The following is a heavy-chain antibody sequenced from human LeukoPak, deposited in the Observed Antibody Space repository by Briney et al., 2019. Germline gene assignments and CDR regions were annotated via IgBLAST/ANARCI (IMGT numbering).Heavy chain of an antibody. D-gene: IGHD3-10*01. V-gene: IGHV4-34*01. J-gene: IGHJ4*02. CDR2: INHSGST. Sequence: PSDTLSLTCAVYGGSFSGYYWTWVRQPPGKGLEWIGEINHSGSTNYDPSLKSRVTISVDTSKNQFSLKLGSVNVADTAVYYCARARGPEAIDSWGQGTLVTVSS. CDR3: ARARGPEAIDS. CDR1: GGSFSGYY.